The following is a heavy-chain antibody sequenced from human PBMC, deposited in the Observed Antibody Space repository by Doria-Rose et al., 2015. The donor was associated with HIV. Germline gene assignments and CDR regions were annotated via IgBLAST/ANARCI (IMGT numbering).Heavy chain of an antibody. CDR1: YY. CDR2: IYSSGST. Sequence: YYRNWIRQPPGKGLEWIGYIYSSGSTHYNSSLKSRVTISIDTSKNQFSLKLSSVTAADTAVYYCARFRPSRGIYNSLDVWGKGTTVTVSS. V-gene: IGHV4-4*09. J-gene: IGHJ6*04. D-gene: IGHD3-10*01. CDR3: ARFRPSRGIYNSLDV.